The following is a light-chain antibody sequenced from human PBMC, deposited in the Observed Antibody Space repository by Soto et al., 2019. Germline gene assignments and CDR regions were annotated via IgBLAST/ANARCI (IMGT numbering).Light chain of an antibody. CDR2: NVS. CDR1: SSDVGGYNS. J-gene: IGLJ1*01. V-gene: IGLV2-14*03. Sequence: QSVLTQPASVSGSPGQSITISCTGTSSDVGGYNSVSWYQHRPGKAPKLMIYNVSNRPSGVSSRFSGSKSGNTASLTISGLQAEDEADYYCSSYTTSSTYVFATGTKVTVL. CDR3: SSYTTSSTYV.